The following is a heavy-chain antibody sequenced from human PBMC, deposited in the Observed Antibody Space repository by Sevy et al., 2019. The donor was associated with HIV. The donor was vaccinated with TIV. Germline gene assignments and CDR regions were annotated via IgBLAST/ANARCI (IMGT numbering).Heavy chain of an antibody. Sequence: SETLSLTCTVSGYPISSGYYWGWIRPPPGKGLERIGSIYHSGDTYYNTSLTSRVTISVDKSKNTFSLKLSSVTAADKAIYYCARVERFLEWLFQDSIPPHYFEYWGQGTLVTVSS. CDR1: GYPISSGYY. D-gene: IGHD3-3*01. J-gene: IGHJ4*02. CDR2: IYHSGDT. CDR3: ARVERFLEWLFQDSIPPHYFEY. V-gene: IGHV4-38-2*02.